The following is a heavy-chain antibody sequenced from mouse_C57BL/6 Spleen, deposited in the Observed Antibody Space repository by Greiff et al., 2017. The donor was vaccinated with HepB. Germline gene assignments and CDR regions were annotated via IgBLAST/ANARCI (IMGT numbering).Heavy chain of an antibody. CDR2: ISSGGSYT. Sequence: EVQLVESGGDLVKPGGSLKLSCAASGFTFSSYGMSWVRQTPDKRLEWVATISSGGSYTYYPDSVKGRFTISRDNAKNTLYLQMSSLKSEDTAMYYCARHRERGQGYFDVWGTGTTVTVSS. V-gene: IGHV5-6*01. J-gene: IGHJ1*03. CDR3: ARHRERGQGYFDV. D-gene: IGHD4-1*01. CDR1: GFTFSSYG.